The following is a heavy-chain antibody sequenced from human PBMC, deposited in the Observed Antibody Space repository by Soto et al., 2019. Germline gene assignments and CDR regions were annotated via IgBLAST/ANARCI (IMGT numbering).Heavy chain of an antibody. Sequence: QVQLVQSGAEVKKPGASVKVSCKASGYTFTNYYIHWVRQAPGQGLEWMGMINPSGGSTSYTRRFEGRVTLSRDTCASTVYMELSSLRCEDTAVYYCARESTSSGWSWFDYWGQGTLVTVSS. CDR1: GYTFTNYY. CDR3: ARESTSSGWSWFDY. CDR2: INPSGGST. J-gene: IGHJ4*02. D-gene: IGHD6-19*01. V-gene: IGHV1-46*01.